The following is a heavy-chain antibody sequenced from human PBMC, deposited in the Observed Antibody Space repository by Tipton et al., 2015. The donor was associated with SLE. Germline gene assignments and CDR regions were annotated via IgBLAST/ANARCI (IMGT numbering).Heavy chain of an antibody. D-gene: IGHD1-26*01. CDR2: VYFDGST. V-gene: IGHV4-39*07. J-gene: IGHJ4*02. CDR1: GDTIDGNTYF. Sequence: TLSLTCTVSGDTIDGNTYFWDWIRQPPGKGLEWIGYVYFDGSTYYNPSLKSRVTISLDMSKNQYSLRMKSVTAADTAVYYCVREGGMRSHYTDWGQGILVTVSS. CDR3: VREGGMRSHYTD.